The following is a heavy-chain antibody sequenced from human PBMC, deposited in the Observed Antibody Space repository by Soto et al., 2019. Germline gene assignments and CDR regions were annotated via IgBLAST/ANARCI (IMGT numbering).Heavy chain of an antibody. D-gene: IGHD3-3*01. Sequence: SETLSLTCAVYGGSFSGYYWSWIRQPPGKGLEWIGEINHSGSTNYNPSLESRVTISVDTSKNQFSLKLSSVTAADTAVYCCASGGGEYDFWSGSRYYFDYWGQGTLVTVSS. CDR1: GGSFSGYY. J-gene: IGHJ4*02. CDR3: ASGGGEYDFWSGSRYYFDY. V-gene: IGHV4-34*01. CDR2: INHSGST.